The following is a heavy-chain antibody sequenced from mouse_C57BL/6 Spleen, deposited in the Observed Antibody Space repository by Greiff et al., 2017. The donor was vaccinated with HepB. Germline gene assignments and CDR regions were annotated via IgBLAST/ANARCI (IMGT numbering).Heavy chain of an antibody. V-gene: IGHV3-6*01. J-gene: IGHJ1*03. CDR3: ARDGYYDGWYFDV. CDR1: GYSITSGYY. D-gene: IGHD2-3*01. Sequence: EVQLVESGPGLVKPSQSLSLTCSVTGYSITSGYYWNWIRQFPGNKLEWMGYISYDGSNNYNPSLKNRISITRDTSKNQFFLKLNSVTTEDTATYYCARDGYYDGWYFDVWGTGTTVTVSS. CDR2: ISYDGSN.